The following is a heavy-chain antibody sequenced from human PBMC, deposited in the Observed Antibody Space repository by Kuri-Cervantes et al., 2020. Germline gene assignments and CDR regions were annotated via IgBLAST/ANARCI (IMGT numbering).Heavy chain of an antibody. Sequence: ASVKDSCKASGYTVTSYDMHWGRQAPGQRLEWMGWNNAGNGNTIYSQKFQGRVTIIRDKSASTAYMEQSSLRSEDMAVYYCARVNGYYYYMDVWGKGTTVTVSS. CDR2: NNAGNGNT. J-gene: IGHJ6*03. CDR1: GYTVTSYD. CDR3: ARVNGYYYYMDV. V-gene: IGHV1-3*02.